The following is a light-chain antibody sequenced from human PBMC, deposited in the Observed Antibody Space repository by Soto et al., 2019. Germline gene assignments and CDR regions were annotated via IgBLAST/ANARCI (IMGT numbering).Light chain of an antibody. Sequence: QSALTQPPSASGSLGQSVTISCTGTSSDVGGYDYVSWYQQHPGKTPNLMISEVTKRPSGVPDRFSGSKSGNTASLTVSGLQAEDEADYYCCSFAGGYDSVCGTGTKVTVL. J-gene: IGLJ1*01. CDR2: EVT. CDR1: SSDVGGYDY. CDR3: CSFAGGYDSV. V-gene: IGLV2-8*01.